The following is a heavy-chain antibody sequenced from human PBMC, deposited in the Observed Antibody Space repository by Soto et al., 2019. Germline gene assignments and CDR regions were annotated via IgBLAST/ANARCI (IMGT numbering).Heavy chain of an antibody. CDR1: GFTFSSYA. J-gene: IGHJ4*02. Sequence: GGSLRLSCAASGFTFSSYAMSWVRQAPGKGLEWVSAISGSGGSTYYADSVKGRFTISRDNSKNTLYLQMNSLRAEDTAVYYCAKSKSGVAAGLPTYFDYWGQGTLVTVSS. CDR2: ISGSGGST. V-gene: IGHV3-23*01. CDR3: AKSKSGVAAGLPTYFDY. D-gene: IGHD2-15*01.